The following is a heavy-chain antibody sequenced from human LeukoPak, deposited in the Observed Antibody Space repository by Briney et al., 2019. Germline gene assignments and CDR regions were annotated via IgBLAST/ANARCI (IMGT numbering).Heavy chain of an antibody. CDR2: ISSRGDYT. Sequence: GGSLRLSCSASGFTFSDYAMHWVRQAPGRGLNLVASISSRGDYTSYSDSVKGRSTISRDNSKNTLHLQMSSLRPEDTAVYFCVKRGRTSDYAYDYWGQGSLVTVSS. J-gene: IGHJ4*02. CDR3: VKRGRTSDYAYDY. V-gene: IGHV3-64D*06. D-gene: IGHD4-17*01. CDR1: GFTFSDYA.